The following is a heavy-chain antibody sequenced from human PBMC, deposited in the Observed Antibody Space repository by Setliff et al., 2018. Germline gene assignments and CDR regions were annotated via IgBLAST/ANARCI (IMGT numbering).Heavy chain of an antibody. CDR2: INPNSGVT. Sequence: GASVKVSCKASGYDFTDHYLHWLRQAPGQGLEWVGWINPNSGVTNYAQKFQGRVTMTRDTSISTAYMELSSLRSDDTAVYYCARVATLIRGVTVNWFDPWGQGTLVTVSS. D-gene: IGHD3-10*01. CDR3: ARVATLIRGVTVNWFDP. CDR1: GYDFTDHY. J-gene: IGHJ5*02. V-gene: IGHV1-2*02.